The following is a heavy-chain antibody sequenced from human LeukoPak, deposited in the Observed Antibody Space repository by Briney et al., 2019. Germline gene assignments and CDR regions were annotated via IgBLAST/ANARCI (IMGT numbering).Heavy chain of an antibody. CDR2: FDPEDDER. CDR1: GHTLKDLS. V-gene: IGHV1-24*01. J-gene: IGHJ4*02. Sequence: GASVKVSCKAFGHTLKDLSIHWVRQAPGKGLEWLGGFDPEDDERMYAPKFQGRVTVTEDNSIDTAYMELTSLSSDGTGVYYCSTETAGNYWGQGTLVTVSS. CDR3: STETAGNY.